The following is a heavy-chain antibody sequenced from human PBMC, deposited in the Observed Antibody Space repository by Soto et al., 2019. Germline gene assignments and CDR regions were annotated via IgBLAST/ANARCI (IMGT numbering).Heavy chain of an antibody. J-gene: IGHJ4*02. CDR1: GFTFTTFW. CDR2: IRQDGGAQ. V-gene: IGHV3-7*03. CDR3: VRGGHGSGSYLGSY. Sequence: EVQLVESGGGLASPGGSLRLSCVASGFTFTTFWMSWVRQAPGKGLDWVANIRQDGGAQYYVDSVKGRFTISRDNAKNSVYLQMDSLRAEDTAVYYCVRGGHGSGSYLGSYWGQGILVTVSS. D-gene: IGHD3-10*01.